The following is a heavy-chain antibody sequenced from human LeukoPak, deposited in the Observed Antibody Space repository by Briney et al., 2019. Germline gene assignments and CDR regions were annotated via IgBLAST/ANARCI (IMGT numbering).Heavy chain of an antibody. V-gene: IGHV1-2*02. Sequence: ASVKVSCKASGYTFTGYYMHWVRQAPGQGLEWMGWINPNSGGTNYAQKFQGRVTMTRDTSISTAYMELSRLRSDDTAVYYCARDRAKQLVRSCLGYWGQGTLVTVSS. CDR1: GYTFTGYY. CDR3: ARDRAKQLVRSCLGY. J-gene: IGHJ4*02. CDR2: INPNSGGT. D-gene: IGHD6-6*01.